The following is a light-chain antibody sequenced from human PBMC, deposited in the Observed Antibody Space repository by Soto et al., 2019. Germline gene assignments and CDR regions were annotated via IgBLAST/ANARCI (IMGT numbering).Light chain of an antibody. CDR1: NVGTKN. V-gene: IGLV3-9*01. CDR2: RDN. CDR3: QVWDSSTGV. J-gene: IGLJ1*01. Sequence: SSALAQPLSVSVALGQTARITCGGNNVGTKNVHWYQQKPGQAPVLVIYRDNNRPSGIPERFSGSNSGNTATLTISRAQAGDEADYYCQVWDSSTGVFGTGTKAPS.